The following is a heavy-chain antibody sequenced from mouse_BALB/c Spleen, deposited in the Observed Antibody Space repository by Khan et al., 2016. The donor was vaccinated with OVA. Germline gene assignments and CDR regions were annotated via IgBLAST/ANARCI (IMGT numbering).Heavy chain of an antibody. CDR2: INSNGGST. V-gene: IGHV5-6-3*01. CDR3: ARMARTIN. Sequence: EVELVESGGGLVQPGGSLKLSCAASGFTFSSYGMSWVRQTPDKRLELVATINSNGGSTYYPDSVKGRFTISRDNAKNTLYRQMSSLECEDTAMDYGARMARTINWGQGTTLTVSA. J-gene: IGHJ2*01. CDR1: GFTFSSYG.